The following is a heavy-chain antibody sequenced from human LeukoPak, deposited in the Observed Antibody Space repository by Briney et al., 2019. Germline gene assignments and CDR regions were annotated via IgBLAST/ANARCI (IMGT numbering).Heavy chain of an antibody. D-gene: IGHD3-3*01. V-gene: IGHV4-39*07. Sequence: SETLSLTCTVSGVSISSSSYYWGWIRQPPGKGLEWIGSIYYSGSTNYNPSLKSRVTMSVDTSKNQFSLKLSSVTAADTAVYYCARGPYYDFWSGYPFFDYWGQGTLVTVSS. J-gene: IGHJ4*02. CDR2: IYYSGST. CDR3: ARGPYYDFWSGYPFFDY. CDR1: GVSISSSSYY.